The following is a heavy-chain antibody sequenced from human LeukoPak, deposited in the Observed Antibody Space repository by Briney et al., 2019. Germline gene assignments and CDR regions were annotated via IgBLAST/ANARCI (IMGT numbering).Heavy chain of an antibody. CDR1: GFTFSSYS. CDR3: AKAMAARPFVFDI. CDR2: ISSSATTI. Sequence: GGSLRLSCAVSGFTFSSYSMNWVRQAPGKGLEWVSYISSSATTIYYADAVKGRFTISRDNSKNTLYLQMNSLRAEDTAVYYCAKAMAARPFVFDIWGQGTMVTVSS. J-gene: IGHJ3*02. D-gene: IGHD6-6*01. V-gene: IGHV3-48*01.